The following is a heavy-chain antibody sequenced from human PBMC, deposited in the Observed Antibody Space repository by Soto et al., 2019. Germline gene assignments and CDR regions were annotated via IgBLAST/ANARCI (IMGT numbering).Heavy chain of an antibody. J-gene: IGHJ4*02. CDR3: ARRSPVAGGFDY. CDR2: IYYTT. Sequence: QVQLQESGPGLVKPAETLSLTCTVSGGSISNYYWSWIRQAPGKGLEWIGYIYYTTNYNPSLKSRVTISSDTSKNQTSLKLTSVTAADTAVYYFARRSPVAGGFDYWGQGTLVTVSS. CDR1: GGSISNYY. D-gene: IGHD6-19*01. V-gene: IGHV4-59*01.